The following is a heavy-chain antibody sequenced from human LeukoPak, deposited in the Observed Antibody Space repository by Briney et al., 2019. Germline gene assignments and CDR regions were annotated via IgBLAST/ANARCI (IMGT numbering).Heavy chain of an antibody. CDR1: GGSISSSSSY. J-gene: IGHJ3*02. CDR2: ISYGGSP. CDR3: ARDRHGYSSSWSFDI. D-gene: IGHD6-13*01. V-gene: IGHV4-39*07. Sequence: PSETLSLTCIVSGGSISSSSSYWGWIRQPPGKGLEWIGSISYGGSPYYTPSLKSRVTISVDTSKNQFSLKLRSVTAVDTAVYYCARDRHGYSSSWSFDIWGQGTVVSVSS.